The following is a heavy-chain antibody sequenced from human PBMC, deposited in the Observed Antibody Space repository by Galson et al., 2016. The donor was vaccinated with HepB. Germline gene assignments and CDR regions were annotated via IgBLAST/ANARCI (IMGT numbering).Heavy chain of an antibody. CDR2: ISSSSIYI. D-gene: IGHD6-13*01. CDR3: ARSKAEYTPSWYPNDY. J-gene: IGHJ4*02. CDR1: GFTFSSYA. Sequence: SLRLSCAASGFTFSSYAMSWVRQAPGKGLEWVSSISSSSIYIYYANSVKARFTFSRDNATNSLFLQMNSLRAEDTALYYCARSKAEYTPSWYPNDYWGQGTLVTVSS. V-gene: IGHV3-21*01.